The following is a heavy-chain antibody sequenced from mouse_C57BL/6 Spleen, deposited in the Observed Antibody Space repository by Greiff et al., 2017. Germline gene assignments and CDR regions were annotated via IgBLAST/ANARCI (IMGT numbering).Heavy chain of an antibody. D-gene: IGHD2-4*01. CDR3: ARGRDYLAY. V-gene: IGHV1-55*01. CDR1: GYTFTSYW. J-gene: IGHJ3*01. Sequence: QVQLQQPGAELVKPGASVKMSCKASGYTFTSYWITWVKQRPGQGLEWIGDIYPGSGSTNYNEKFKGKATFTADTSSNTAYMQLSSLTTEDSAIYYCARGRDYLAYWGQGTLVTVSA. CDR2: IYPGSGST.